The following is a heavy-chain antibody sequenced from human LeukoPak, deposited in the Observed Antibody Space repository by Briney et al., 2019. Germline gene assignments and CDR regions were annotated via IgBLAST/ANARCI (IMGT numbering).Heavy chain of an antibody. V-gene: IGHV4-31*03. Sequence: PSETLSLACTVSGGSISSGGYYWSWIRQHPGKGLEWTGYIYYSGSTYYNPSLKSRVTISVDTSKNQFSLKLSSVTAADTAVYYCARSLGWGSTFDYWGQGTLVTVSS. CDR2: IYYSGST. J-gene: IGHJ4*02. D-gene: IGHD7-27*01. CDR1: GGSISSGGYY. CDR3: ARSLGWGSTFDY.